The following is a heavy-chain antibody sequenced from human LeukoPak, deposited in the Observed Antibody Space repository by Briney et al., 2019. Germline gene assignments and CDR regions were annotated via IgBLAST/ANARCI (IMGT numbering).Heavy chain of an antibody. CDR2: ISTTSSSI. CDR3: ARGDTWNSYYYYYMDV. D-gene: IGHD1-7*01. J-gene: IGHJ6*03. V-gene: IGHV3-48*04. Sequence: AGGSLRLSCDASRFTFSTYSMNWVRQAPGKGLEWVSYISTTSSSIYYADSVKGRFTISRDNAKSSLYLQMNSLRAEDTAVYYCARGDTWNSYYYYYMDVWGKGTTVTVSS. CDR1: RFTFSTYS.